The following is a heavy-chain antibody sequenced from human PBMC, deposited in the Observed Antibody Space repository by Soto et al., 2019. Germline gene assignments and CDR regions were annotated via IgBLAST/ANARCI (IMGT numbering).Heavy chain of an antibody. CDR3: ARSVFP. CDR1: GGSITSGGYY. CDR2: IYYGGFT. Sequence: QVQLQESGPGLVKPSQTLSLTCTVSGGSITSGGYYWSWIRLHPGKGLEGIGYIYYGGFTYYNPSLKSRVTISVDTSKNQFSLKLSSLTAADTAVYYCARSVFPWGQGTLVTVSS. V-gene: IGHV4-31*03. J-gene: IGHJ5*02.